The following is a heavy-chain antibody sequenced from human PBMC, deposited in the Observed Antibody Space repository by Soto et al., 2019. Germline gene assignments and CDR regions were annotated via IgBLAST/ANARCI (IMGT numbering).Heavy chain of an antibody. CDR2: ISGNGRGT. CDR3: AKPSGLATAGSAFDY. V-gene: IGHV3-23*01. CDR1: GFTFINYA. D-gene: IGHD6-13*01. Sequence: EVQLLDSGGGLVQPGGSLRLSCATSGFTFINYAMSWVRQAPGKGLEWVSKISGNGRGTYYADSVKGRFTIFRDNSKNTLHRQMNSLRAEDTAVYYCAKPSGLATAGSAFDYWGQGTLVTVSS. J-gene: IGHJ4*02.